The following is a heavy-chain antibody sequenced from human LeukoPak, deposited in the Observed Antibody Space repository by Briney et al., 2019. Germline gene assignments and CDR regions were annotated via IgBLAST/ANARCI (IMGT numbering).Heavy chain of an antibody. CDR3: AKDEWLANSYYFDY. Sequence: PGRSLRLSCAASGFTFSSYGMHWVRQAPGKGLEWVAVISYDGSNKYYADSVKGRFTISRDNSKNTLYLQMNSLRAEDTAAYYCAKDEWLANSYYFDYWGQGTLVTVSS. CDR2: ISYDGSNK. J-gene: IGHJ4*02. V-gene: IGHV3-30*18. D-gene: IGHD6-19*01. CDR1: GFTFSSYG.